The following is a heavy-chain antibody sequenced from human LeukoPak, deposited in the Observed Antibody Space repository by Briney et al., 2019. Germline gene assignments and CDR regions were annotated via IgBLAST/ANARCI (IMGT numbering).Heavy chain of an antibody. D-gene: IGHD4-23*01. CDR2: ISYDGSNK. J-gene: IGHJ6*03. V-gene: IGHV3-30-3*01. CDR3: AREGETLYYYYYMDV. CDR1: GFTFSSYA. Sequence: GGSLRLSCAASGFTFSSYAMHWVRQAPGKGLEWVAVISYDGSNKYYADSVKGRFTISRDNSKNTLYLQMNSLRAEDTAVYYCAREGETLYYYYYMDVWGKGTTVTVSS.